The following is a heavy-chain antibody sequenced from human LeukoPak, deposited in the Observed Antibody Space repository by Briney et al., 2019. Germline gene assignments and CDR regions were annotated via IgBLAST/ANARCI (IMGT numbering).Heavy chain of an antibody. CDR2: INPDGSAT. Sequence: PGGSLRLSCAASGFTFSSYWMTWVRQAPGKGLEWVANINPDGSATYHVDSVKGRFTISRDNAKNSLYLQMISLRAEDTAVYYCARELYYYDSSGYYGGYYYYGMDVWGQGTTVTVSS. CDR1: GFTFSSYW. D-gene: IGHD3-22*01. CDR3: ARELYYYDSSGYYGGYYYYGMDV. J-gene: IGHJ6*02. V-gene: IGHV3-7*05.